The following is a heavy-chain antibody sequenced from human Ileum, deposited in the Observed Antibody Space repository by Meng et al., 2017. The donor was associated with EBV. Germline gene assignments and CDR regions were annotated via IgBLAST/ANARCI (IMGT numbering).Heavy chain of an antibody. CDR3: ARGREYTGQLDL. CDR1: GGSFNAYY. V-gene: IGHV4-34*02. D-gene: IGHD5-18*01. Sequence: QVQLEQGGAGLLKPSDTLSLTCYVSGGSFNAYYWTWIRQSPGGGLEWIGEIFHSGHTNYNPSLESRVSMSVATSKKQFSLLLSSVTAADSGLYFCARGREYTGQLDLWGLGTLVTVSS. CDR2: IFHSGHT. J-gene: IGHJ5*02.